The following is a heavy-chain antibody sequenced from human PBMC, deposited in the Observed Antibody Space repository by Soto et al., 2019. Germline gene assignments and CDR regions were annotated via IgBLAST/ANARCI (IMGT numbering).Heavy chain of an antibody. V-gene: IGHV1-18*01. J-gene: IGHJ6*02. CDR3: ARKGYIGNFGLDV. CDR1: GYTFRNYD. CDR2: ISISKGKT. D-gene: IGHD5-12*01. Sequence: QVQLVQSGAEVKRPGASVKVSCKASGYTFRNYDVAWVRRAPGHGLEWMGWISISKGKTHYQESLQGRVTMTMDTGTTTAYMVVRSLRSDDTAVYYCARKGYIGNFGLDVWGQGTTVTVSS.